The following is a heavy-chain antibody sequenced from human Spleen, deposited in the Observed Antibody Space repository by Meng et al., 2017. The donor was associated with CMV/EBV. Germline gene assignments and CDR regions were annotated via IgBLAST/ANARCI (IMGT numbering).Heavy chain of an antibody. J-gene: IGHJ4*02. V-gene: IGHV5-51*01. CDR1: GYTFTNYW. D-gene: IGHD4-11*01. Sequence: SCKGSGYTFTNYWIGWVRQMPGKGLECMEIIYPGDSDTKYSPSFQGQVTISADKSINTAYLQWSSLQASDTAMYYCARSTTVTDFDSWGQGTLVTVSS. CDR3: ARSTTVTDFDS. CDR2: IYPGDSDT.